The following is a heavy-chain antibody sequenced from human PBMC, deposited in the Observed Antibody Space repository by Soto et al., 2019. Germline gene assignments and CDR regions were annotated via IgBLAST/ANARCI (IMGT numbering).Heavy chain of an antibody. CDR2: IYYSGST. CDR1: GGSISSGDYY. D-gene: IGHD2-15*01. CDR3: ARVPVVKKAWCDY. V-gene: IGHV4-30-4*01. J-gene: IGHJ4*02. Sequence: PSETLSLTCTVSGGSISSGDYYWSWIRQPPGKGLEWIGYIYYSGSTYYNPSLKSRVTISVDTSKNQFSLKLSSVTAADTAVYYCARVPVVKKAWCDYWGQGTLVTVSS.